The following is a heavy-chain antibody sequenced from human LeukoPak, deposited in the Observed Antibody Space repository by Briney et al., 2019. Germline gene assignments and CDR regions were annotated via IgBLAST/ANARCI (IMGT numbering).Heavy chain of an antibody. CDR2: IYHSGST. CDR1: GYSISSGYY. V-gene: IGHV4-38-2*02. J-gene: IGHJ4*02. Sequence: SETLSLTCNVSGYSISSGYYWGWIRQPPGKGLEWIGSIYHSGSTYYNASLKSRVTISVDMSKNQFSLKLSSVTAADTAVYYCARVITPTYYYDSSDYFRTNYFDYWGQGTLVTVFS. CDR3: ARVITPTYYYDSSDYFRTNYFDY. D-gene: IGHD3-22*01.